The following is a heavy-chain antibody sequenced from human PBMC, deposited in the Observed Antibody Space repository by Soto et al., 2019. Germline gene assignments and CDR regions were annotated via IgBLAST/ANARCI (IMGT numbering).Heavy chain of an antibody. D-gene: IGHD2-15*01. CDR2: ISGSGGST. CDR1: GFTFSSYA. CDR3: AKDLTKDIVVVVAASYGMDV. V-gene: IGHV3-23*01. Sequence: GGSLRLSCAASGFTFSSYAMSWVRQAPGKGLEWVSAISGSGGSTYYADSVKGRFTISRNNSKNTLYLQMNSLRAEDTAVYYCAKDLTKDIVVVVAASYGMDVWGQGTTVTVSS. J-gene: IGHJ6*02.